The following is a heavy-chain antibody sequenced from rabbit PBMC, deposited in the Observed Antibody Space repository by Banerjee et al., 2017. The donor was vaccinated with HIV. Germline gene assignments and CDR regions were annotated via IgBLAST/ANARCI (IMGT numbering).Heavy chain of an antibody. CDR2: INTSSGNT. J-gene: IGHJ4*01. D-gene: IGHD5-1*01. CDR3: ARGGSYGSPL. V-gene: IGHV1S40*01. Sequence: QAPGKGLEWIGCINTSSGNTVYATWAKGRFTISKTSWTTVTLQMTSLTAADTATYFCARGGSYGSPLWGPGTLVTVS.